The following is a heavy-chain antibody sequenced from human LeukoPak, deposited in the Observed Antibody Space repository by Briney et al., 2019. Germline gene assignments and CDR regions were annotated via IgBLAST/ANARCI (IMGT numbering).Heavy chain of an antibody. CDR1: GCTFSTYC. Sequence: PGGSLRLSCAASGCTFSTYCMHWVREAPGKGLEWVAVISYDGSNEYYADSVKGRFTISRDNSKNTLYLQMSSLRAEDTAVYYCAKEFNRGLPDYWGQGTLVTVPS. CDR3: AKEFNRGLPDY. D-gene: IGHD2/OR15-2a*01. CDR2: ISYDGSNE. J-gene: IGHJ4*02. V-gene: IGHV3-30*18.